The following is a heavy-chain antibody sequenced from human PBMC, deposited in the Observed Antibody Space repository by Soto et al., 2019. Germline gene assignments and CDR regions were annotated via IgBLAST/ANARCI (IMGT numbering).Heavy chain of an antibody. CDR2: TYYRSRWYN. J-gene: IGHJ6*03. D-gene: IGHD6-6*01. CDR1: GDSVSSNSAA. Sequence: SQTLSLTCAISGDSVSSNSAAWNWIRQSPSRGLEWLGRTYYRSRWYNDYAVSVKSRITINPDTSKNQFSLHFYSVTPEDTAVHLCGGPPSGSCYYMDVWGKGTTVTVSS. V-gene: IGHV6-1*01. CDR3: GGPPSGSCYYMDV.